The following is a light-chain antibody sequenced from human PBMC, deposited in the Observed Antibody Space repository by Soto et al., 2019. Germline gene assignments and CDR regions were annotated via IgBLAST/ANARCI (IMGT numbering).Light chain of an antibody. J-gene: IGKJ5*01. CDR1: QGISSS. CDR2: AAS. CDR3: QQLNSYPIT. V-gene: IGKV1-9*01. Sequence: DIQLTQSPSFLSASVGDRVTITCRASQGISSSLAWYQQKPGKAPKLLIYAASTLQRGVPSRFSGSGSGTEFTLTISSLQPEDFATYYCQQLNSYPITFGQGTRLEIK.